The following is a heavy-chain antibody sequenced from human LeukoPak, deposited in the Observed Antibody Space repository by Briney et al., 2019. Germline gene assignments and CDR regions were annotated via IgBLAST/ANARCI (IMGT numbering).Heavy chain of an antibody. CDR2: IRYDGSNK. D-gene: IGHD5-24*01. V-gene: IGHV3-30*02. CDR3: AKEMIEIATVDYFDY. CDR1: GFTFSSYG. J-gene: IGHJ4*02. Sequence: GGSLRLSCAASGFTFSSYGMHWVRQAPGKGLGWVAFIRYDGSNKYYADSVKGRFTISRDNSKNTLYLQMNSLRAEDTAVYYCAKEMIEIATVDYFDYWGQGTLVSVSS.